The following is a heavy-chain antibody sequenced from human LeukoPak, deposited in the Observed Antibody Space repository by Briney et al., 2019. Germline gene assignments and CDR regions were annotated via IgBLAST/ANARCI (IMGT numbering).Heavy chain of an antibody. Sequence: SETLSLTCTVSGGSISSYYWSWIRQPPGKGLEWIGYIYYSGSTNYNPSLKSRVTISVDTSKNQFSLKLSSVTAADTAVYYCARLLLWFGELFPNGMDAWGQGTTVTVSS. D-gene: IGHD3-10*01. V-gene: IGHV4-59*08. CDR1: GGSISSYY. CDR2: IYYSGST. CDR3: ARLLLWFGELFPNGMDA. J-gene: IGHJ6*02.